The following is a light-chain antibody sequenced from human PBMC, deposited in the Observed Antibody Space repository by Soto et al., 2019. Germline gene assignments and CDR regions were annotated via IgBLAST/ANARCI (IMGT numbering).Light chain of an antibody. CDR1: SNDVGNFKL. J-gene: IGLJ3*02. V-gene: IGLV2-14*02. CDR2: DVI. Sequence: QSALTQPASVSGSPGQSITISCTGTSNDVGNFKLVSWYQQHPGKAPRLMIYDVIKRPSGVPDRFSASKSGTSASLAISGLQSEDEAHYYCATWDDSLSGGVFGGGTKLTVL. CDR3: ATWDDSLSGGV.